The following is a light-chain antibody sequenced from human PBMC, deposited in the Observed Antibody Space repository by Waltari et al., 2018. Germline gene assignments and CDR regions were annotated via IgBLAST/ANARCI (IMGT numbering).Light chain of an antibody. J-gene: IGKJ4*01. V-gene: IGKV1-9*01. Sequence: DIQLTQSPSFLSASVGDRVTITCRASQGISSYLVWYQQKPGKAPKVLISAASTLQTGVPSRFSGSGSGTEFTLTISSLQPEDFATYHCQQVNGYPLTFGGGTKVEIK. CDR1: QGISSY. CDR3: QQVNGYPLT. CDR2: AAS.